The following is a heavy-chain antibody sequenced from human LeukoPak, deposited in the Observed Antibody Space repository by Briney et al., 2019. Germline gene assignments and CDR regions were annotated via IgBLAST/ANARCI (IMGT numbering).Heavy chain of an antibody. V-gene: IGHV3-7*01. CDR1: GFTFSSYW. CDR3: ARDRPFSSGWFDY. Sequence: GGSLRLSCAASGFTFSSYWMSWVRQAPGKGLEWVANIKEDGSEEYYVDSVKGRFTISRDNAKNSLYLQMNSLRAEDTAVYYCARDRPFSSGWFDYWGQGTLVTVSS. D-gene: IGHD6-19*01. CDR2: IKEDGSEE. J-gene: IGHJ4*02.